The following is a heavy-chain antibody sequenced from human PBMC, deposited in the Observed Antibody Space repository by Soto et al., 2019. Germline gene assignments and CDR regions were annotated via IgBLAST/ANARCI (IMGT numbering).Heavy chain of an antibody. Sequence: GGSLRLSCAASGFTFSSYEMNWVRQAPGKGLEWVSYISSSGSTIYYEDSVKGRFTISRDNAKNSLYLQMNSLRAEDTAVYYCARDRDPTIRGDDAFDIWGQGTMVTVSS. D-gene: IGHD5-12*01. CDR3: ARDRDPTIRGDDAFDI. CDR2: ISSSGSTI. V-gene: IGHV3-48*03. CDR1: GFTFSSYE. J-gene: IGHJ3*02.